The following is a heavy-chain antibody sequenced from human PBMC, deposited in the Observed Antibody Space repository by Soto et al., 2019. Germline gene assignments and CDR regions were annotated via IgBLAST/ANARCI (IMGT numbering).Heavy chain of an antibody. CDR1: GASISSSGYF. CDR2: VSYSGTT. J-gene: IGHJ4*02. V-gene: IGHV4-31*03. Sequence: TLSLTCTVSGASISSSGYFWSWVRHHAGKCLEGIGYVSYSGTTYYNTSLKSRVSMSVQTSKKPFSLKLTSVTAADTAVYFCARGHRLFGGCWPFDYWGQGTPVTVYS. CDR3: ARGHRLFGGCWPFDY. D-gene: IGHD3-3*01.